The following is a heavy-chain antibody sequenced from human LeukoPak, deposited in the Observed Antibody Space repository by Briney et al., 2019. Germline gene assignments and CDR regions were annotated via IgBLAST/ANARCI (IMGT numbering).Heavy chain of an antibody. CDR3: ASYLKYSSSGYYYYMDV. J-gene: IGHJ6*03. Sequence: PSETLSLTCTVSGGSISSYYWSWIRQPPGKGLEWIGYIYYSGSTNYNPSLKSRVTISVDTSKNQFSLKLSSATAADTAVYYCASYLKYSSSGYYYYMDVWGKGTTVAVSS. CDR1: GGSISSYY. D-gene: IGHD6-6*01. CDR2: IYYSGST. V-gene: IGHV4-59*08.